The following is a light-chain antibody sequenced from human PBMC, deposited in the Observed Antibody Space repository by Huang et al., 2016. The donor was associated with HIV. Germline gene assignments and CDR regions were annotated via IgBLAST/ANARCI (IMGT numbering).Light chain of an antibody. CDR1: QTISNK. J-gene: IGKJ1*01. CDR3: QQYNNWPPRT. V-gene: IGKV3-15*01. Sequence: EIVMTQSPATLSVSPGERVTLPCRASQTISNKLAWYQQKPGQAPRLLISGASTRATGIPARFSASGSGTEFTLTISSVQSEDFAVYYCQQYNNWPPRTFGQGTKVEIK. CDR2: GAS.